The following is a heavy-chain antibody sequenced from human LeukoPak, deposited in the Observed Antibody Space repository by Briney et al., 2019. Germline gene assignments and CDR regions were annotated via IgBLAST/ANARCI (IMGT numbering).Heavy chain of an antibody. CDR3: ARDQGRYSYGSIRFDY. V-gene: IGHV3-48*02. CDR1: GFTFSSYS. Sequence: PGGSLRLSCAASGFTFSSYSMNWVRQAPGKGLEWVSYISSSSSTIYYADSVKGRFTISRDNAKNSLYLQMNSLRDEDTAVYYCARDQGRYSYGSIRFDYWGQGTLVTASS. CDR2: ISSSSSTI. D-gene: IGHD5-18*01. J-gene: IGHJ4*02.